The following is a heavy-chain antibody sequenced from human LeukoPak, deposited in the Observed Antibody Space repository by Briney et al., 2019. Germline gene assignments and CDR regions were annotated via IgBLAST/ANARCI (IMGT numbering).Heavy chain of an antibody. CDR1: GFTSDDYG. CDR3: TRGNSNFDY. CDR2: IHRNGGRT. D-gene: IGHD1-7*01. Sequence: PGGSLRLSCAASGFTSDDYGMSWVRQVPGKGLEWVSGIHRNGGRTSYAASVKGRFTISRDNAKNSLYLQMNSLRVEDTGIYHCTRGNSNFDYWGQGTLVTVSS. J-gene: IGHJ4*02. V-gene: IGHV3-20*01.